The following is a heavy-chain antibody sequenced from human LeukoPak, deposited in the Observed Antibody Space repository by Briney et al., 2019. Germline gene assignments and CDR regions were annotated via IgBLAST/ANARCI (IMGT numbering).Heavy chain of an antibody. CDR3: AKDYRQTSWPYYYYGMDV. CDR1: GFTFSSYA. J-gene: IGHJ6*02. D-gene: IGHD2-2*01. Sequence: PGGSLRLSCAASGFTFSSYAMSWVRQAPGKGLEWVSAISGSGGSTYYADSVKDRFTISRDNSKNTLYLQMNSLRAEDTAVYYCAKDYRQTSWPYYYYGMDVWGQGTTVTVSS. CDR2: ISGSGGST. V-gene: IGHV3-23*01.